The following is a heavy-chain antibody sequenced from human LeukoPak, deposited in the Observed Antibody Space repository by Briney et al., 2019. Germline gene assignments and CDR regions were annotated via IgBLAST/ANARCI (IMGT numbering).Heavy chain of an antibody. Sequence: GGSLRLSCAASGFTFSDYYMSWIRQAPGRGLEWVSYISSSGSTIYYADSVKGRFTISRDNAKNSLYLQMNSLRAEDTAVYYCARVWEPAAPFDPWGQGTLVTVSS. J-gene: IGHJ5*02. V-gene: IGHV3-11*01. CDR3: ARVWEPAAPFDP. D-gene: IGHD2-2*01. CDR2: ISSSGSTI. CDR1: GFTFSDYY.